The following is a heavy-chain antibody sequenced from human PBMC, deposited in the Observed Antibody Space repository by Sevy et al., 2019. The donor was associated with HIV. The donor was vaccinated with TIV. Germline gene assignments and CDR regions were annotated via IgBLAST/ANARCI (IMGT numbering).Heavy chain of an antibody. V-gene: IGHV4-59*01. CDR3: ASHEDWGNSSYFRFDP. D-gene: IGHD5-12*01. Sequence: SETLSLTCTVSGGPITHYYWSWLRQPPGKGLQWIGNIFYTGSTNYNPSFKSRVTISLDRSKNQFSLKLTSVTAADTAMYYCASHEDWGNSSYFRFDPWGQGTLVTVSS. CDR1: GGPITHYY. J-gene: IGHJ5*02. CDR2: IFYTGST.